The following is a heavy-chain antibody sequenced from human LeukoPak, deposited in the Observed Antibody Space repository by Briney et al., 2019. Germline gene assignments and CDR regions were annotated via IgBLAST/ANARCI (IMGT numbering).Heavy chain of an antibody. J-gene: IGHJ4*02. CDR1: GYTLTELS. CDR2: INPSGGST. D-gene: IGHD3-22*01. CDR3: ARDKRPNYYDSSGHFDY. V-gene: IGHV1-46*01. Sequence: ASVKVSCKVSGYTLTELSMHWVRQAPGQGLEWMGIINPSGGSTSYAQKFQGRVTMTRDTSTSTVYMELSSLRSEDTAVYYCARDKRPNYYDSSGHFDYWGQGTLVTVSS.